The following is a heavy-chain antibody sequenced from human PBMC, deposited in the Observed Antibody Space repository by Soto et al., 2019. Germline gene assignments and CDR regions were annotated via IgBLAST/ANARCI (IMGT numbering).Heavy chain of an antibody. J-gene: IGHJ4*02. Sequence: VQRVESGGGVIQPGKSLRLSCAASGLAFSADAMHWVRQAPGKGLEWVAVLWAAGTRQFYLDSVKGRFSMSRDNSKNTLYLQINNLRIDDTAMYFCVRGTAYWGLSDKWGQGPLVSVSS. CDR2: LWAAGTRQ. CDR1: GLAFSADA. V-gene: IGHV3-33*01. CDR3: VRGTAYWGLSDK. D-gene: IGHD3-9*01.